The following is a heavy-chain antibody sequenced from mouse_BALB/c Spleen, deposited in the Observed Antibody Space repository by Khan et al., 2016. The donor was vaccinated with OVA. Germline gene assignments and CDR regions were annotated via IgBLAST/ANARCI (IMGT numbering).Heavy chain of an antibody. CDR1: GYAFSNYL. V-gene: IGHV1-80*01. Sequence: QVQLQQSGAELVRPGSSVKISCKASGYAFSNYLMNWVKQGPGQGLEWIGQIYPGDGNTNYNGKFKDKATLTADNSSTTAYMQLSSLTSEDSAVYFCARGGYDYLAYWGQGTRVTV. J-gene: IGHJ3*01. CDR3: ARGGYDYLAY. CDR2: IYPGDGNT. D-gene: IGHD2-14*01.